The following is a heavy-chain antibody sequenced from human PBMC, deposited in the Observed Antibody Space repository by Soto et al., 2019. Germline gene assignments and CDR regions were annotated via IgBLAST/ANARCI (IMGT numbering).Heavy chain of an antibody. J-gene: IGHJ1*01. CDR1: GDSVSSNSAA. V-gene: IGHV6-1*01. CDR2: TYYRSRWYN. Sequence: PSQTLSLTCAISGDSVSSNSAAWNWIRQSPSRGLEWLGRTYYRSRWYNDYAVSVRSRITVNADTSKNQFSLHLNSVTPEDTAVFSCPAFFSLHLSYLALWAQGTPVPVSS. CDR3: PAFFSLHLSYLAL. D-gene: IGHD3-3*02.